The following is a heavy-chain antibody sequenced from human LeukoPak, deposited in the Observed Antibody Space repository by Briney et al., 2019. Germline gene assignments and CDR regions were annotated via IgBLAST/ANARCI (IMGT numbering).Heavy chain of an antibody. V-gene: IGHV3-21*01. Sequence: GGSLRLSCAASGFTFSSYAMSWVRQAPGKGLEWVSSIGPSSSSIYYADSVKGRFTISRDNAKNSLYLHMNSLRAEDTAVYYCAREAGEAFDIWGQGTMVTVSP. CDR1: GFTFSSYA. J-gene: IGHJ3*02. CDR2: IGPSSSSI. CDR3: AREAGEAFDI. D-gene: IGHD7-27*01.